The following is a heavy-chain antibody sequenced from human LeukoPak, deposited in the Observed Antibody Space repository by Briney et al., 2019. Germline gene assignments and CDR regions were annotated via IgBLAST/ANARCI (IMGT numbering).Heavy chain of an antibody. CDR2: ISYDGRNK. J-gene: IGHJ4*02. V-gene: IGHV3-30*18. Sequence: GGSLRLSCAASEFTFSSYGMHWVRQAPGKGLEWVAVISYDGRNKYYADSMKGRFTISRDNSKNTLYLQMNSLRAEDTAVYYCAKGGGYYFDYWGQGTLVTVSS. CDR3: AKGGGYYFDY. CDR1: EFTFSSYG. D-gene: IGHD2-15*01.